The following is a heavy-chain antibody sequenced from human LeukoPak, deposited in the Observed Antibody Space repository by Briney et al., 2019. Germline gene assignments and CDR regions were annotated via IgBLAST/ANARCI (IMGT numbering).Heavy chain of an antibody. Sequence: SETLSLTCTVPGGSISSYDWSWIRQPAGKGLEWIGRIYTTGNTNYHPSLKSRVTMSVDTSKNQFSLKLSSVTAADTAMYYCATYSSGWPFFDYWGPGTLVTVSS. CDR2: IYTTGNT. CDR1: GGSISSYD. J-gene: IGHJ4*02. CDR3: ATYSSGWPFFDY. D-gene: IGHD6-19*01. V-gene: IGHV4-59*10.